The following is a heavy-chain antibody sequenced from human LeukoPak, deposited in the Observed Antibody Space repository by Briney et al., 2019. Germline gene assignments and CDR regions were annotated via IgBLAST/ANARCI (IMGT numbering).Heavy chain of an antibody. CDR2: IYYSGST. Sequence: PSETLSLTCTVSGGSISSYYWNWIRQPPGKGLEWIGYIYYSGSTNYNPSLKSRVTISVDTSKNQFSLKLSSVTAADTAVYYCAREVTIFGVVIPHFDLWGRGTLVTVSS. CDR1: GGSISSYY. J-gene: IGHJ2*01. D-gene: IGHD3-3*01. CDR3: AREVTIFGVVIPHFDL. V-gene: IGHV4-59*01.